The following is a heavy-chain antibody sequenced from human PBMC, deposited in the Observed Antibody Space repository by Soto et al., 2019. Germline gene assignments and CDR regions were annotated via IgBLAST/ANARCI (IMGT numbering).Heavy chain of an antibody. CDR2: IWYDGSNK. J-gene: IGHJ4*02. V-gene: IGHV3-33*01. CDR3: ARARVGAAAGTNYFDY. Sequence: GGSLRLSCAASGFTFSSYGMHWVRQAPGKGLEWVAVIWYDGSNKYYADSVKGRFTISRDSSKNTVYLQMNILRAEDTAVYYCARARVGAAAGTNYFDYWGQGTLVTVSS. D-gene: IGHD6-13*01. CDR1: GFTFSSYG.